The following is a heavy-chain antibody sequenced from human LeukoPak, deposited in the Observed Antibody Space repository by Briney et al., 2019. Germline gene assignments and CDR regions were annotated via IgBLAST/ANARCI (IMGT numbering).Heavy chain of an antibody. J-gene: IGHJ3*02. D-gene: IGHD4-23*01. Sequence: GGSLRLSCAAPGFTFSSYSMNWVRQAPGKGLEWVSSISSSSSYIYYADSVKGRFTISRDNAKNSLYLQMNSLRAEDTAVYYCARGPVVHDAFDIWGQGTMVTVSS. CDR3: ARGPVVHDAFDI. CDR1: GFTFSSYS. V-gene: IGHV3-21*01. CDR2: ISSSSSYI.